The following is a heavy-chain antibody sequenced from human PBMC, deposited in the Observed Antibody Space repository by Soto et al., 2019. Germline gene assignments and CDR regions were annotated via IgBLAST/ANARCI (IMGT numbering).Heavy chain of an antibody. D-gene: IGHD2-8*01. J-gene: IGHJ4*01. V-gene: IGHV4-39*02. Sequence: PSETLSLSCTASGGSIRSSRHHGAWIRQPPGKGLEWIGSIYYSGNTYHTPSLKSRVTLSVDTSKNQFSLKLSSVTAADTSVYYCAREENGQSHYWDHGTLVTVSS. CDR2: IYYSGNT. CDR1: GGSIRSSRHH. CDR3: AREENGQSHY.